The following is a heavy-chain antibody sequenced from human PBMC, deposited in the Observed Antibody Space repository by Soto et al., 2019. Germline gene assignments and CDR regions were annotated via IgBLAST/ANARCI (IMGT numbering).Heavy chain of an antibody. V-gene: IGHV3-74*01. Sequence: EVQLVESGGGLVQPGGSLRLSCAASGFTFSSYWMHWVRQAPGKGLVWVSRTNEDGSTINYADSVKGRFTISRDNAKNTLYWEMNSRRAEDTAVYYCTRDIGGRGGYWGQGTLVTVSS. CDR1: GFTFSSYW. D-gene: IGHD3-16*01. CDR3: TRDIGGRGGY. J-gene: IGHJ4*02. CDR2: TNEDGSTI.